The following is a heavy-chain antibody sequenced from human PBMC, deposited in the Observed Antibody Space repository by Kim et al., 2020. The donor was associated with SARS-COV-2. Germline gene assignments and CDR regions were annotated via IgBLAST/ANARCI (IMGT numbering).Heavy chain of an antibody. CDR1: GFTFSSYA. J-gene: IGHJ3*02. Sequence: GGSLRLSCAASGFTFSSYAMSWVRQAPGKGLEWVSAISGNGDSTYYADSVNGRFTISRDNSKNTLYLQMNSLRAEDTAVYYCAKGFALPAAFDTFDIWGQGTMVTVSS. D-gene: IGHD2-2*01. V-gene: IGHV3-23*01. CDR2: ISGNGDST. CDR3: AKGFALPAAFDTFDI.